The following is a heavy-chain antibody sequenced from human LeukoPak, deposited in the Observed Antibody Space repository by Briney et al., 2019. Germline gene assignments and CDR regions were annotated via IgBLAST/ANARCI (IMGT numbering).Heavy chain of an antibody. CDR1: GGSITSTSYY. CDR3: AREGILTGWAFDV. Sequence: SETLSLTCSVSGGSITSTSYYWGWIRQPPGKGLEWIGRIYTSGSTNYNPSLKSRVTMSVDTSKNQFSLKLSSVTAADTAVYYCAREGILTGWAFDVWGQGTMVTISS. V-gene: IGHV4-39*07. CDR2: IYTSGST. J-gene: IGHJ3*01. D-gene: IGHD5-24*01.